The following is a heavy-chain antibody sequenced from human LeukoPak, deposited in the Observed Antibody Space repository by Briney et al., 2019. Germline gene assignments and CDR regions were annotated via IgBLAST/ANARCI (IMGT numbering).Heavy chain of an antibody. CDR3: SRENGAFSPFGY. Sequence: SGTLSLTCGVSGGSISTTNWRSWVRQPPGQGLEWIGEISLSGLTNYSPSLNSRVTMSLDKPKNQLSLNLSSVTAADTAVYYCSRENGAFSPFGYWGQGYLVTVLS. CDR2: ISLSGLT. CDR1: GGSISTTNW. J-gene: IGHJ4*02. V-gene: IGHV4-4*02. D-gene: IGHD2-8*01.